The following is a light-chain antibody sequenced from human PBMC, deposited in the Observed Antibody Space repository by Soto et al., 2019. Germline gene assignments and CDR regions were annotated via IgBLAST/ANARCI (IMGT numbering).Light chain of an antibody. CDR1: QSVSSSY. Sequence: EIVLTQSPGNLSLSPGERATLSCRASQSVSSSYLAWYQQKPGQAPRLLIYGASSRATGIPDRFSGSGSGTDFTLTISRLEPEDFAVYYCQQYGSSVTFCPGTKVDIK. CDR3: QQYGSSVT. J-gene: IGKJ3*01. CDR2: GAS. V-gene: IGKV3-20*01.